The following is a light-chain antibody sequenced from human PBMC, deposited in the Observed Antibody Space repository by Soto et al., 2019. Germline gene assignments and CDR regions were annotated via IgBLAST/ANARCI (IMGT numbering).Light chain of an antibody. Sequence: QSVLTQPPSASGTPGQRVTISCSGSSSNIESNYVYWYQQLPGTAPRLLIYRNNQRPSGVPDRFSGSKSGTLASLAISALRSEDEADYYCTVWDDSLRGRLFGGGTKVTVL. CDR3: TVWDDSLRGRL. J-gene: IGLJ2*01. V-gene: IGLV1-47*01. CDR1: SSNIESNY. CDR2: RNN.